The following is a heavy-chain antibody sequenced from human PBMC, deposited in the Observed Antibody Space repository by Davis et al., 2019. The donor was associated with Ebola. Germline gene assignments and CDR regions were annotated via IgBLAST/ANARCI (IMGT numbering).Heavy chain of an antibody. CDR1: GFTFGTFL. CDR3: ARDRNYGSGTPGDV. CDR2: INEYGTEK. Sequence: PGGSLRLSCAASGFTFGTFLMTWVRQAPGKGLEWVANINEYGTEKNYVDSVKGRFTISRDNARNSLYLQMNNLRADDSAIYFCARDRNYGSGTPGDVWGQGTTVTVSS. D-gene: IGHD3-10*01. V-gene: IGHV3-7*01. J-gene: IGHJ6*02.